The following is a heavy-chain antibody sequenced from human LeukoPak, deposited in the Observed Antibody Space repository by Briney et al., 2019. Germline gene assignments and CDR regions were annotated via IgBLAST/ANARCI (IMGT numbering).Heavy chain of an antibody. CDR1: GCPRRQCKLL. Sequence: ALETLSPTRPFPGCPRRQCKLLRRLVPAPPGKGLEVDGDIYYSGSTNYNPSLKSRVTISVDTSKNQFSLKLSSVTAADTAVYYCARGPQSYSSSWYRWFDPWGQGTLVTVSS. CDR2: IYYSGST. D-gene: IGHD6-13*01. J-gene: IGHJ5*02. CDR3: ARGPQSYSSSWYRWFDP. V-gene: IGHV4-61*01.